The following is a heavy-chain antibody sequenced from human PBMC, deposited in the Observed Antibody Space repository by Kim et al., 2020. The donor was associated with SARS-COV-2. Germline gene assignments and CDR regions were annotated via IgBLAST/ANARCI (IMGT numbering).Heavy chain of an antibody. D-gene: IGHD6-13*01. Sequence: SQTLSLTCAISGDSVSINSAAWNWIRQSPSRGLEWLGRTFYRSKWYNDYAVSVKSRITINPDTSKNQFSLQLNSVTPEDTAVYYCARVGLSQQLVLNYYGMDVWGQGTAVTVST. CDR1: GDSVSINSAA. CDR3: ARVGLSQQLVLNYYGMDV. J-gene: IGHJ6*01. CDR2: TFYRSKWYN. V-gene: IGHV6-1*01.